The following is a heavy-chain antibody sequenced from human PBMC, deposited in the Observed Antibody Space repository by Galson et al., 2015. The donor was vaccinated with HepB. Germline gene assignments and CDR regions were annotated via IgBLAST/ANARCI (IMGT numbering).Heavy chain of an antibody. J-gene: IGHJ3*02. Sequence: SLRLSCAASGFTFSSYAMHWVRQAPGKGQEYVSAISSNGGSTYYANSVKGRFTISRDNSKNTLYLQMGSLRAEDMAVYYCASGRERAFDICGQGTMVTVSS. V-gene: IGHV3-64*01. CDR2: ISSNGGST. D-gene: IGHD1-26*01. CDR3: ASGRERAFDI. CDR1: GFTFSSYA.